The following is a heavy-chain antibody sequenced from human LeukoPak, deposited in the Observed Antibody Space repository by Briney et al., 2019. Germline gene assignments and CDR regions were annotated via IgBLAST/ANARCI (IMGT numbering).Heavy chain of an antibody. V-gene: IGHV4-38-2*01. CDR1: GYSFNNGYY. CDR3: ARQHDSYFYYYVDV. Sequence: PSETLSLTCAVSGYSFNNGYYWVWIRPPPGKGLEWIGILYHSDSVYYNTAVERSVSMSGEKAKNQLYMKISFVTAADTAVYYCARQHDSYFYYYVDVWGSGTTVTVSS. CDR2: LYHSDSV. J-gene: IGHJ6*03.